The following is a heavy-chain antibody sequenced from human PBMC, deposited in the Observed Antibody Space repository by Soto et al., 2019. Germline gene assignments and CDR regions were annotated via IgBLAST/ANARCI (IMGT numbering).Heavy chain of an antibody. CDR3: ARSPIVVVEAATTLSKNWFDP. D-gene: IGHD2-15*01. V-gene: IGHV1-3*01. CDR2: INAGNGNT. Sequence: GASVKVSCKASGYTFTSYAMHWVRQAPGQRLEWMGWINAGNGNTKYSQKFLGRVTITRDTSASTVYMELSGLRSEDTAVFYCARSPIVVVEAATTLSKNWFDPWGQGTLVTVSS. J-gene: IGHJ5*02. CDR1: GYTFTSYA.